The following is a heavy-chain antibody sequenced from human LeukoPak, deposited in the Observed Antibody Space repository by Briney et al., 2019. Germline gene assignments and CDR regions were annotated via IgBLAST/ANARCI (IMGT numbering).Heavy chain of an antibody. CDR2: ISTSNSLT. V-gene: IGHV1-18*01. J-gene: IGHJ3*02. D-gene: IGHD1-26*01. Sequence: GASVKVSCKASGYTFSSYGISWVRQAPGQGLEWVGWISTSNSLTRYPEKFQDRVTLTTDASTSTAYMELRSVRSDDAAVYYCARPTASYDTLDIWGQGTRVTVSS. CDR1: GYTFSSYG. CDR3: ARPTASYDTLDI.